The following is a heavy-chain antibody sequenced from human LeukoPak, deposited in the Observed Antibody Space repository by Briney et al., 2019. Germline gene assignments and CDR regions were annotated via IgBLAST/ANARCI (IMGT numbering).Heavy chain of an antibody. V-gene: IGHV4-59*01. CDR1: GGSISSYY. CDR2: IYSSGST. CDR3: AREGDKYANWFDT. J-gene: IGHJ5*02. Sequence: LETLSLTCTVSGGSISSYYWSWIRKPPGKGLEWIGYIYSSGSTNYNPSLKSRATISLDTSKNQFSLNLSSVTAADTAVYYCAREGDKYANWFDTWGQGTLVTVSS. D-gene: IGHD2-8*01.